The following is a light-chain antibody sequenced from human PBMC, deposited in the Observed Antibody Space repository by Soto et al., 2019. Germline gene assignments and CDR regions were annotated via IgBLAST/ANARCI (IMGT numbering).Light chain of an antibody. Sequence: DIVMTQSPDSLAVSLGERATINCKSSQTVFYSSNSKNYLAWYQQKPGQPPKLLIYWASSRESGVPDRFSGSGSGTDFTLTISSLQAEDVAVYYCQQYYTTPHTFGGGTKAEIK. CDR3: QQYYTTPHT. CDR2: WAS. V-gene: IGKV4-1*01. CDR1: QTVFYSSNSKNY. J-gene: IGKJ4*01.